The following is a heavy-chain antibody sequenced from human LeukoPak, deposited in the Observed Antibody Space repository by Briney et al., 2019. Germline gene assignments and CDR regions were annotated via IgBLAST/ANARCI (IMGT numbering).Heavy chain of an antibody. CDR2: ISGSGGST. J-gene: IGHJ4*02. CDR3: AKAKFSGRYLFDY. CDR1: GFTFSSYA. V-gene: IGHV3-23*01. D-gene: IGHD6-19*01. Sequence: GGSLRLSCAASGFTFSSYAMSWVRQAPGKGLEWVSAISGSGGSTYYADSVKGRFTISRDNSKDTLYLQMNSLRAEDTAVYYCAKAKFSGRYLFDYWGQGTLVTVSS.